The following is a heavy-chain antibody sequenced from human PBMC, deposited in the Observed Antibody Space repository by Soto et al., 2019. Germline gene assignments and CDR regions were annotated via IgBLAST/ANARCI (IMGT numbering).Heavy chain of an antibody. J-gene: IGHJ6*02. D-gene: IGHD2-2*01. CDR2: IDPSDSYT. CDR1: GYSFTRYW. V-gene: IGHV5-10-1*01. CDR3: ASSPRGYCSSTSCRELGNYYGMDV. Sequence: GESLKLSCTGSGYSFTRYWISWVRQMPGKGLEWMGRIDPSDSYTNYSPSFQGHVTISADKSISTAYLQWSSLKASDTAMYYCASSPRGYCSSTSCRELGNYYGMDVWGQGTTITVSS.